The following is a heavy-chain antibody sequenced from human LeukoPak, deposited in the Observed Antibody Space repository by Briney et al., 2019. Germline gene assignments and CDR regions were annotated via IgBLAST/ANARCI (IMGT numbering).Heavy chain of an antibody. V-gene: IGHV1-2*02. D-gene: IGHD1-26*01. CDR3: ARVAGSYANGYYYMDV. J-gene: IGHJ6*03. Sequence: ASVKVSCKASGYTFTGYYMHWVRQAPGQGLEWMGWINPNSGGTNYAQKFQGRVTMTRDTSISTAYMELSRLRSDDTAVYYCARVAGSYANGYYYMDVWGKGTTVTVSS. CDR2: INPNSGGT. CDR1: GYTFTGYY.